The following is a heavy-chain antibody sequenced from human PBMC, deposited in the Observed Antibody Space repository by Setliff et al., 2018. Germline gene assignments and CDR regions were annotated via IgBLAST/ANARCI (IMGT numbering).Heavy chain of an antibody. D-gene: IGHD4-17*01. CDR1: GGSLSSFY. CDR2: IDYSGST. CDR3: ARLPRTVTHFDY. Sequence: SETLSLTCTVSGGSLSSFYWSWIRQPPGKGLEWIGYIDYSGSTYYNPSLKSRVSISADRSKNQFSLNLTSVIAADTAVYYCARLPRTVTHFDYWGQGALVTVSS. V-gene: IGHV4-59*01. J-gene: IGHJ4*02.